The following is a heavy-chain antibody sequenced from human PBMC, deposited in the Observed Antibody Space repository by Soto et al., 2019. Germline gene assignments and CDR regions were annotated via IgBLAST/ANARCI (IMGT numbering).Heavy chain of an antibody. CDR3: ARRYGSAIDY. CDR2: IYYSGST. CDR1: GGPIRNYY. J-gene: IGHJ4*02. D-gene: IGHD1-26*01. Sequence: SEALSLTFTFSGGPIRNYYWSLIRQPPGKGLEWIGYIYYSGSTNYNPFLNSRVTISVDTSKNQFSLKLSSVTAADTAVYYCARRYGSAIDYWGQGTLVTVSS. V-gene: IGHV4-59*08.